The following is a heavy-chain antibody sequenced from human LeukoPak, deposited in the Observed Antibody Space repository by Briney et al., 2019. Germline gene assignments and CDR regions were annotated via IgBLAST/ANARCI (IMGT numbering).Heavy chain of an antibody. CDR1: GYTFTGYY. J-gene: IGHJ4*02. CDR3: ARVHCSGGSCYYNY. CDR2: IIPIFGTA. D-gene: IGHD2-15*01. V-gene: IGHV1-69*13. Sequence: SVKVSCKASGYTFTGYYMHWVRQAPGQGLEWMGGIIPIFGTANYAQKFQGRVTITADESTSTAYMELSSLRSEDTAVYYCARVHCSGGSCYYNYWGQGTLVTVSS.